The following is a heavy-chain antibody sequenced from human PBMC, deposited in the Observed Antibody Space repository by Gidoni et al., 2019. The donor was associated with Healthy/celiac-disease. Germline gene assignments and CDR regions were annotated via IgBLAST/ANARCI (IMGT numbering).Heavy chain of an antibody. CDR3: AKEAVTTTWTFDY. J-gene: IGHJ4*02. V-gene: IGHV3-9*01. Sequence: EVQLVESGGGLVQPGRSLRLSCAASGFSFDDYAMHWVRQAPGKGLEWVSGISWNSGSIGYADSVKGRFTISRDNAKNSLYLQMNSLRAEDTALYYCAKEAVTTTWTFDYWGQGTLVTVSS. CDR2: ISWNSGSI. CDR1: GFSFDDYA. D-gene: IGHD4-4*01.